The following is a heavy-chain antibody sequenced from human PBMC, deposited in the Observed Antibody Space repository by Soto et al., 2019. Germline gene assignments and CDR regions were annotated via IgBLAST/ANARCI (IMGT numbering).Heavy chain of an antibody. CDR1: GFTFSSYS. J-gene: IGHJ3*02. CDR3: ARVSKQQLYRVDAFDI. V-gene: IGHV3-21*01. CDR2: ISSSSYI. D-gene: IGHD6-13*01. Sequence: EVQLVESGGGLVKPGGSLRLSCAASGFTFSSYSMNWVRQAPGKGLEWVSSISSSSYIYYADSVKGRFTISRDNAKNSLYLQMHRLRAEDTAVYYCARVSKQQLYRVDAFDIWAQGTMVTVSS.